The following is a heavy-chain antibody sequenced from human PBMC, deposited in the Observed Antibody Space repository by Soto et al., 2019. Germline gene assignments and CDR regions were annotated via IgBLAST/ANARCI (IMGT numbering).Heavy chain of an antibody. V-gene: IGHV3-30-3*01. CDR3: ARDYSSGWCLDY. CDR2: ISYDGNNK. CDR1: GFPFSAEA. D-gene: IGHD6-13*01. J-gene: IGHJ4*02. Sequence: QVQLVESGGGVVQPGNSLRLSCAGSGFPFSAEAMHWVRQAPGKGLEWVAAISYDGNNKNHADSVKGRFTVSRDNSKNTLYLQSYSLRPADTAVYYCARDYSSGWCLDYWRQGRLVTVSS.